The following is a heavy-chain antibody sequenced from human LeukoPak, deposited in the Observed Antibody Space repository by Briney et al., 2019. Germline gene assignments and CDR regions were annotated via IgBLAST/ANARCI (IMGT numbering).Heavy chain of an antibody. Sequence: PSETLSLTCTVSGGSISSYYWSWIRQPPGKGLEWIGYIYYSGSTNYTPSLKSRVTIPVDTSKNQFSLKLSSVTAADTAVYYRAREGGAPYYFDYWGQGTLVTVSS. CDR3: AREGGAPYYFDY. CDR2: IYYSGST. J-gene: IGHJ4*02. CDR1: GGSISSYY. D-gene: IGHD3-16*01. V-gene: IGHV4-59*01.